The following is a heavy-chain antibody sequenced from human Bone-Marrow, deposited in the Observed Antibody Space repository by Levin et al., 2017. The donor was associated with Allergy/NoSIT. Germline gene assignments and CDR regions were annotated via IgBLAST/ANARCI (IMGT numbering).Heavy chain of an antibody. CDR2: INDVGSTT. D-gene: IGHD3-16*02. CDR1: GFTFRDYY. CDR3: ARTQYRRNWFDP. J-gene: IGHJ5*02. Sequence: SCAASGFTFRDYYMTWMRQRPGQGLEWLSYINDVGSTTFYAASVKGRFTVPRDNAGNLLYLEMNSLRVEDTAVYFCARTQYRRNWFDPWGQGTLVTVSS. V-gene: IGHV3-11*01.